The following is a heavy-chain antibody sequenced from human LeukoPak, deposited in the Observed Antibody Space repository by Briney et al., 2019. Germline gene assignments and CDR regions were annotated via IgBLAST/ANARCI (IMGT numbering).Heavy chain of an antibody. J-gene: IGHJ4*02. V-gene: IGHV1-69*06. D-gene: IGHD3-22*01. CDR2: IIPIFGTA. CDR1: GGTFSSYA. CDR3: ARVTGRDYYDSSGYSPLGY. Sequence: ASVKVSCKASGGTFSSYAISWVRQAPGQGLEWMGGIIPIFGTANYAQKFQGRVTITADKSTSTAYMELSSLRSEDTAVYYCARVTGRDYYDSSGYSPLGYWGQGTLVTVSS.